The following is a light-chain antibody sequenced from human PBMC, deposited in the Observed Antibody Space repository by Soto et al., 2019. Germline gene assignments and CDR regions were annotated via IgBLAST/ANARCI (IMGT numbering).Light chain of an antibody. J-gene: IGLJ3*02. V-gene: IGLV1-47*03. CDR3: AAWADSLSGRWV. Sequence: QSVLTQPPSASGTPGQRVTISCSGSSSNIGSNYVYWYQQLPGTAPKLLIYRNNQRPSGVPGRFSGSKSGTSASLAISGLWSEDEADYYCAAWADSLSGRWVFGGGTKLTVL. CDR1: SSNIGSNY. CDR2: RNN.